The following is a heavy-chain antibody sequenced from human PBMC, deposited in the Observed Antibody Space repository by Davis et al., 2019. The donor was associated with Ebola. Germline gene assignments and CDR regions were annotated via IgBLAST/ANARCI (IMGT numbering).Heavy chain of an antibody. D-gene: IGHD4-17*01. CDR1: GGSISSSNSF. CDR3: ARGDYAEAAFDV. CDR2: MYYSGNA. V-gene: IGHV4-39*01. Sequence: PSETLSLTCNVSGGSISSSNSFWGWIRQPPGKGLEWIGNMYYSGNAYYDPSLKSRATIPVDAPKNQFFLTLMSVTATDTAVYYCARGDYAEAAFDVWGQGTVVTVSS. J-gene: IGHJ3*01.